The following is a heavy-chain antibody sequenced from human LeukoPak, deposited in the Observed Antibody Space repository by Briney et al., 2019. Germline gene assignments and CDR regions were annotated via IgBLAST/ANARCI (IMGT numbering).Heavy chain of an antibody. J-gene: IGHJ4*02. CDR2: IYYSGST. Sequence: PSETLSLTCTVSGGSISSYYWSWIRQPPGKGLEWIGYIYYSGSTNYNPSLKSRVAISVDTSKNQFSLKLSSVTAADTAVYYCAGGDSSGYYYGYWGQGTLVTVSS. CDR1: GGSISSYY. D-gene: IGHD3-22*01. CDR3: AGGDSSGYYYGY. V-gene: IGHV4-59*08.